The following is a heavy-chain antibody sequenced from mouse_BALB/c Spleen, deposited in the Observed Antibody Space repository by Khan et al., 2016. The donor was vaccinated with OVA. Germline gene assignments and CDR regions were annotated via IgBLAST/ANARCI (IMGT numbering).Heavy chain of an antibody. CDR3: VSDGANYRTDGWLAY. CDR2: INPSNGYT. J-gene: IGHJ3*01. D-gene: IGHD2-14*01. V-gene: IGHV1-4*01. CDR1: GYTFTSYT. Sequence: QVQLQQPGAELARPGASVKMSCKASGYTFTSYTIHWIKLRPGQGLEWIGYINPSNGYTNYKQKFKAKATLTADKSSTTAYMQLTSLTSEDSAVLNWVSDGANYRTDGWLAYWGQGTLVTVSA.